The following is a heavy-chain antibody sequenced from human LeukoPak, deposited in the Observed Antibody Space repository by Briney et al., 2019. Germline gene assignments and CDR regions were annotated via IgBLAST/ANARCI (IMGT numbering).Heavy chain of an antibody. V-gene: IGHV3-48*02. CDR2: IYSTSDTI. Sequence: PRGALRLSRAPSGDTLSTDAMNWVPQAPEKGLEWVSWIYSTSDTIYYADSVKGRFALSRDNAQNSLYLQMTSLRDEDTAVYYCVRDHDYAFDYWGQGAPVTVSS. CDR3: VRDHDYAFDY. D-gene: IGHD4-17*01. J-gene: IGHJ4*02. CDR1: GDTLSTDA.